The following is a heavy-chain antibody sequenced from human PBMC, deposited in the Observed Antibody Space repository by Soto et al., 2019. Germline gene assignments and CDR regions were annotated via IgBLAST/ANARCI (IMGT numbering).Heavy chain of an antibody. J-gene: IGHJ6*02. D-gene: IGHD3-10*01. CDR1: GGTFSSYA. CDR2: IIPIFGTA. Sequence: SVKVSCKASGGTFSSYAISWVRQAPGQGLEWMGGIIPIFGTANYAQKFQGRVTITADKSTSTAYMELSSLRSEDTAVYYCANYQWFGEFRYYYYGMDVWGQGTTVTVS. V-gene: IGHV1-69*06. CDR3: ANYQWFGEFRYYYYGMDV.